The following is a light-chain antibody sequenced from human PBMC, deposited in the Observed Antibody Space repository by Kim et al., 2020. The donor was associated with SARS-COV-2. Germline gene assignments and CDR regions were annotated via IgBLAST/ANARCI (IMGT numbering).Light chain of an antibody. J-gene: IGKJ3*01. Sequence: ASGGDIVTITRRARQFISSYLALYQQKPGKAPKLLIYAASTLQSWVPSRFSGSGSGTEFTLTISSLQPEDFATYYCQQLNSYPCTFGPGTKVDIK. CDR3: QQLNSYPCT. CDR1: QFISSY. V-gene: IGKV1-9*01. CDR2: AAS.